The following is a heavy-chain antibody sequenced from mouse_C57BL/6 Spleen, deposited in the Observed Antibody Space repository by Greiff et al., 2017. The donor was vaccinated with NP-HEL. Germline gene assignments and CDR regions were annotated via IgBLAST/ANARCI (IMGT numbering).Heavy chain of an antibody. J-gene: IGHJ4*01. CDR3: ARSPKRAAMAD. CDR2: ISSGSSTI. CDR1: GYAFSDYG. V-gene: IGHV5-17*01. Sequence: EVQVVESGGGLVKPGGSLKLSCAASGYAFSDYGMHWVRQTPEKGLEWVAYISSGSSTIYYADTVKGRFTISSDNAKNTLFLQMCSLRSEDTSMYYSARSPKRAAMADWGQGTSVTVSS.